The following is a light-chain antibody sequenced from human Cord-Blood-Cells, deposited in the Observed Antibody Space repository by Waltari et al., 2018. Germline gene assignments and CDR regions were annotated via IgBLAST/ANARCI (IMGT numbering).Light chain of an antibody. Sequence: EIVMTQSPATLSVSPGERATLSCRASQRVSSNLAWYQQKPGQAPRLRIYGASTRATGITARFSGSGSGTEFTLTISRLQSEDFAVYYCQQYNNWPPYTFGQGTKLEIK. CDR1: QRVSSN. V-gene: IGKV3-15*01. CDR2: GAS. CDR3: QQYNNWPPYT. J-gene: IGKJ2*01.